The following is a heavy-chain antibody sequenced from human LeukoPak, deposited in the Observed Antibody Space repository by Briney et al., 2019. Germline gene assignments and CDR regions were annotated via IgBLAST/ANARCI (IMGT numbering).Heavy chain of an antibody. CDR2: IYYSGST. CDR3: ARTRRGWEPRDYFDY. V-gene: IGHV4-59*01. CDR1: GGSISSYY. D-gene: IGHD1-26*01. Sequence: SETLSLTCTVSGGSISSYYWSWIRQPPGKGLEWIGYIYYSGSTNYNPSLKSRVTISVDTSKNQFSLKLSSVTAADTAVYYCARTRRGWEPRDYFDYWGQGTLVTVSS. J-gene: IGHJ4*02.